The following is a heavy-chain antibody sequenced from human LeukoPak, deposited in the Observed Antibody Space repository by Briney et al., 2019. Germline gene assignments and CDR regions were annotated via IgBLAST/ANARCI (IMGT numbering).Heavy chain of an antibody. Sequence: GGSLRLSCAASGFTFSNYWMSWVRQAPGKGLEWVANIKYDEIEKYHVDSVKGRFTISRDNAKNSLYLQMNSLRSEDTAVYYCARVDTAMALDYWGQGTLVTVSS. CDR2: IKYDEIEK. D-gene: IGHD5-18*01. CDR1: GFTFSNYW. V-gene: IGHV3-7*03. CDR3: ARVDTAMALDY. J-gene: IGHJ4*02.